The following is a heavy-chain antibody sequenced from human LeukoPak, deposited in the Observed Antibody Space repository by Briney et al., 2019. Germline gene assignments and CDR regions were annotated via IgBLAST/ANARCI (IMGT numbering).Heavy chain of an antibody. J-gene: IGHJ4*02. CDR3: AKVPDIVVVPATYYFDY. CDR1: GFTFSSYA. V-gene: IGHV3-23*01. D-gene: IGHD2-2*01. CDR2: ISGSGGST. Sequence: TGGSLRLSCAAPGFTFSSYAMSWVRQAPGRGLEWVSAISGSGGSTYYADSVKGRFTISRDNSKSTLYLQMNSLRAEDTAVYYCAKVPDIVVVPATYYFDYWGQGTLVTVSS.